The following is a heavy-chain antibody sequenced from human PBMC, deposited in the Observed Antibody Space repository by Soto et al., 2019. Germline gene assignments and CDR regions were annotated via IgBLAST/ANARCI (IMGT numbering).Heavy chain of an antibody. J-gene: IGHJ5*02. CDR2: INHSGST. Sequence: SETLSLTCAVYGGSFSGYYLSWIRQPPGKGLEWIGEINHSGSTNYNPSLKSRVTISVDTSKNQFSLKLSSVTAADTAVYYCARGITMIANNWFDPWGQGTLVTVYS. V-gene: IGHV4-34*01. D-gene: IGHD3-22*01. CDR3: ARGITMIANNWFDP. CDR1: GGSFSGYY.